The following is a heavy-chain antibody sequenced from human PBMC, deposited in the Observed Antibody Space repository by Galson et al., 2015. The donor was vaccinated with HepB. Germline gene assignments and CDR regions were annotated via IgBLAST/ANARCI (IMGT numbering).Heavy chain of an antibody. CDR2: ISYDGSNK. J-gene: IGHJ3*02. CDR1: GFTFSSYG. D-gene: IGHD6-13*01. Sequence: SLRLSCAASGFTFSSYGMHWVRQAPGKGLEWVAVISYDGSNKYYADSVKGRFTISRDNSKNTLYLQMNSLRAEDTAVYYCAKLAAAGVDDAFDIWGQGTMVTVSS. CDR3: AKLAAAGVDDAFDI. V-gene: IGHV3-30*18.